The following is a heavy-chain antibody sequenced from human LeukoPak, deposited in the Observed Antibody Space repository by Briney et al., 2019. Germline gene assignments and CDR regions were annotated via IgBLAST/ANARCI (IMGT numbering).Heavy chain of an antibody. V-gene: IGHV1-2*02. CDR3: ARLIAAAGSRVFDY. J-gene: IGHJ4*02. Sequence: ASVKVSCKASGYTFTGYYMHWVRQAPGQGLEWMGWINPNSGGTNYAQKFQGRVTMTRDTSIRTAYMELSRLRSDDTAVYYCARLIAAAGSRVFDYWGQGTLVTVSS. CDR1: GYTFTGYY. D-gene: IGHD6-13*01. CDR2: INPNSGGT.